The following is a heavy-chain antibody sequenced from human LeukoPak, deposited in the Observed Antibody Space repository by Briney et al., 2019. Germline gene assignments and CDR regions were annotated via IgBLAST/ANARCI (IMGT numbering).Heavy chain of an antibody. J-gene: IGHJ4*02. D-gene: IGHD3-10*01. Sequence: GGSLRLSCAASGFTFSSYVMHWVRQAPGKGLEWVAIISYDGSNKYYADSVKGRFTISRDNSKNTLYLQMNSLRAEDTAVYYCARAKPKNMVRGLIMRRESRYYFDYWGQGTLVTVSS. V-gene: IGHV3-30*04. CDR3: ARAKPKNMVRGLIMRRESRYYFDY. CDR1: GFTFSSYV. CDR2: ISYDGSNK.